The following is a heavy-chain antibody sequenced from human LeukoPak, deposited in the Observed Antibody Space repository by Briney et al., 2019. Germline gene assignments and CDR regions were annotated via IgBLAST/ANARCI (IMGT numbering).Heavy chain of an antibody. CDR1: GFTFSSYW. V-gene: IGHV3-7*03. D-gene: IGHD3-22*01. Sequence: GRSLRLSCAASGFTFSSYWMSWVRQAPGKGLEWVANIKQDGSEKYYVDSVKGRFTISRDNAKNSLYLQMNSLRAEDTAVYYCARAPPFSYYHDSSGYPGYFDYWGQGTLVTVSS. CDR2: IKQDGSEK. J-gene: IGHJ4*02. CDR3: ARAPPFSYYHDSSGYPGYFDY.